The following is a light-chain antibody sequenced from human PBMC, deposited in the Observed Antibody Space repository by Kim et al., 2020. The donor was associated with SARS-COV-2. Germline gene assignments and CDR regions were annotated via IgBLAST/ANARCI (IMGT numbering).Light chain of an antibody. CDR1: QDISNN. V-gene: IGKV3-15*01. Sequence: CPGERATLSCRATQDISNNLAWYQQKPDQAPSLLIFGASTRAAGIPGRFTGSGSGTEFNLTISSLQSEDFAVYYCQHYHNWPPWTFGQGTKVEIK. J-gene: IGKJ1*01. CDR3: QHYHNWPPWT. CDR2: GAS.